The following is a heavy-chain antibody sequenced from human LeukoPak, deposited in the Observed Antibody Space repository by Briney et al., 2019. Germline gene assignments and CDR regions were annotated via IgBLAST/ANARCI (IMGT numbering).Heavy chain of an antibody. CDR2: ISSSSSYI. J-gene: IGHJ4*02. CDR3: ARDGQTGTTVY. Sequence: GGSLRLSCAASGFTFSSYSMNWVRQAPGKGLEWVSSISSSSSYIYYADSVKGRFTISSDNAKNSLHLQMNSLRAEDTAVYYCARDGQTGTTVYWGQGTLVTVSS. D-gene: IGHD1-7*01. CDR1: GFTFSSYS. V-gene: IGHV3-21*01.